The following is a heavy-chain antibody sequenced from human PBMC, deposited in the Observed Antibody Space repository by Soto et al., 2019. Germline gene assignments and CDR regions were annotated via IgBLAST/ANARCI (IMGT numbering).Heavy chain of an antibody. J-gene: IGHJ4*02. CDR3: ARDPEYYDSSGPDY. Sequence: PGGSLRLSCAASGFTFSSYAMSWVRQAPGKGLEWVSAISDSGGSTYYADSVKGRFTISRDNSKNTLYLQMNSLRAEDTAVYYCARDPEYYDSSGPDYWGQGTLVTVSS. CDR2: ISDSGGST. D-gene: IGHD3-22*01. V-gene: IGHV3-23*01. CDR1: GFTFSSYA.